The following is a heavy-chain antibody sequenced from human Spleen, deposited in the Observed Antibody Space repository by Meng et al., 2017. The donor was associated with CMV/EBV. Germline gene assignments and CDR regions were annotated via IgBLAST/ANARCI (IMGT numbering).Heavy chain of an antibody. J-gene: IGHJ5*02. Sequence: SCAASGFTFSSYAMSWVRQAPGKGLEWVSVVYSGGSTRYYADSVKGRLTISRDNSKNTLYLQMNSLRAEDTAVYYCAKFSTIYNWLDPWGQGALVTVSS. V-gene: IGHV3-23*03. D-gene: IGHD5-24*01. CDR2: VYSGGSTR. CDR3: AKFSTIYNWLDP. CDR1: GFTFSSYA.